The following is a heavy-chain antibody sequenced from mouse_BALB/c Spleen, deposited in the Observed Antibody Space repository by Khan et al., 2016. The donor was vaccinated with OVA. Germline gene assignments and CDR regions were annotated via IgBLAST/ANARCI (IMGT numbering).Heavy chain of an antibody. J-gene: IGHJ3*01. D-gene: IGHD3-2*02. CDR1: GYTFTDFF. CDR3: ARAGYGEFAN. CDR2: IYPGRGYI. V-gene: IGHV1-77*01. Sequence: QVQLKESGPELVKPGASVKMSCKASGYTFTDFFISWLKQRPGQGLEWIGEIYPGRGYIYYNEKFKGKATLTSDKSHNPAYMQLTSLTSEDSAVYYCARAGYGEFANWGQGTLVTVSA.